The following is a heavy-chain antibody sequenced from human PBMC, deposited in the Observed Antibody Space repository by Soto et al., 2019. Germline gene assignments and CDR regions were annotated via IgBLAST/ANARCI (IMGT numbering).Heavy chain of an antibody. J-gene: IGHJ4*02. D-gene: IGHD6-13*01. CDR2: IYSDGST. CDR1: GFTVSDNY. CDR3: ARGGGAAAAY. Sequence: EVQLVESGGGLVQPGVSLRLSCAASGFTVSDNYMNWVRQAPGKGLEWVSVIYSDGSTYYADSVKGRFTISSDSSKNRLYLQMNRLRAEDTAVYYCARGGGAAAAYWGPGTLVTVSS. V-gene: IGHV3-66*01.